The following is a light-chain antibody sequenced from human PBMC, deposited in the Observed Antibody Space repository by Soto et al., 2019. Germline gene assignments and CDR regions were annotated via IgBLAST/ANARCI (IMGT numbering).Light chain of an antibody. V-gene: IGKV3-20*01. CDR2: GAS. CDR1: QSISSSF. Sequence: EIVLTQSPGTLSLSPGDRATLSCRASQSISSSFLAWYQQKPGQAPRLLIYGASSRATGIPDRFSGSGSGTDFTLTISRLEPEDFALYYCQSRTFGQGTKLEIK. J-gene: IGKJ2*01. CDR3: QSRT.